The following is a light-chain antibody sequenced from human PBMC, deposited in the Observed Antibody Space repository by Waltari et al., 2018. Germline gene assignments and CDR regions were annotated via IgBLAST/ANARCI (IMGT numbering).Light chain of an antibody. CDR1: SSNIGSNH. CDR2: RNN. J-gene: IGLJ2*01. Sequence: QSVLPQPPSASGTPGQRVTISCSGSSSNIGSNHVYWYQQLPGTAPKLLIYRNNQRPSGVPDRFSGSKSGTSASLAISGLRSEDEADYYCAAWDDSLSGPVVFGGGTKLTVL. V-gene: IGLV1-47*01. CDR3: AAWDDSLSGPVV.